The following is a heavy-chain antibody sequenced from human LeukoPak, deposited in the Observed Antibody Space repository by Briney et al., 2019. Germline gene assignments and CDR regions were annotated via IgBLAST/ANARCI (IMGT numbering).Heavy chain of an antibody. D-gene: IGHD6-6*01. CDR2: INPSGGST. J-gene: IGHJ4*02. CDR1: GYTFTSYY. Sequence: ASVKVSCKASGYTFTSYYIHWVRQAPGQGLEWMGIINPSGGSTNYAQKFQGRVTMTRDTSISTAYMELSRLRSDDTAVYYCAALKYSSSQRVDYWGQGTLVTVSS. CDR3: AALKYSSSQRVDY. V-gene: IGHV1-2*02.